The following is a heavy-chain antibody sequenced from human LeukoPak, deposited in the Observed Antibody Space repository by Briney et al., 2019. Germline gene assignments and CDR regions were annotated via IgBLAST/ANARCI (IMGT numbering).Heavy chain of an antibody. D-gene: IGHD3-22*01. V-gene: IGHV3-53*01. CDR1: GFTVSSDY. Sequence: HPGGSLRLSCAASGFTVSSDYMTWVRQAPGKGLEWVSFVYSGGSTYYEDSVKGRFTIPRDSSKNTLFLQMNSLRVGDTAVYYCARAGYYDSSGFYAPDAFDIWGQGTVVTVSS. CDR2: VYSGGST. CDR3: ARAGYYDSSGFYAPDAFDI. J-gene: IGHJ3*02.